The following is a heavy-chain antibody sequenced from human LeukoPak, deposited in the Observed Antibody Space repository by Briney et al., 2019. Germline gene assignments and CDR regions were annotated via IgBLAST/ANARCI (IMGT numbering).Heavy chain of an antibody. Sequence: SETLSLTCTVSGDSISSGDYYWSWIRQPPGKGLEWIGNIYYSGSTYYNPSLRSRVTISVDTSKNQFSLKLSSVTAADTAVYYCASHYFDDAFDVWGQGTMVTVSS. V-gene: IGHV4-30-4*01. CDR2: IYYSGST. CDR1: GDSISSGDYY. J-gene: IGHJ3*01. CDR3: ASHYFDDAFDV. D-gene: IGHD3-10*01.